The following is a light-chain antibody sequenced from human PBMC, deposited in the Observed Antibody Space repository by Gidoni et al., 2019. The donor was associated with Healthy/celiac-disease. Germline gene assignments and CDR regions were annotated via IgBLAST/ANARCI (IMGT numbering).Light chain of an antibody. J-gene: IGKJ2*01. V-gene: IGKV1-5*03. CDR2: KAS. CDR1: QSISSW. Sequence: IQMTQSPSTLSASVGDSVTITCRASQSISSWLAWDQQKPGKAPKLLIYKASSLESGVPSRFSGSGSGTEFTLTISSLQPDDFATYYCQQYNSYPYTVXXXTKLEIK. CDR3: QQYNSYPYT.